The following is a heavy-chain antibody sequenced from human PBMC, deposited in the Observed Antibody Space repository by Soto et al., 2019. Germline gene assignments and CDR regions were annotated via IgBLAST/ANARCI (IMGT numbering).Heavy chain of an antibody. CDR2: IIPIFGTA. CDR3: ARDGIAVAAGFYGMDV. Sequence: SVKVSCKASGGTFSSYAISWVRQAPGQGLEWMGGIIPIFGTANYAQKFQGRVTITADESTSTAYMELSSLRSEDTAVYYCARDGIAVAAGFYGMDVWGQGTTVTVSS. J-gene: IGHJ6*02. CDR1: GGTFSSYA. D-gene: IGHD6-19*01. V-gene: IGHV1-69*13.